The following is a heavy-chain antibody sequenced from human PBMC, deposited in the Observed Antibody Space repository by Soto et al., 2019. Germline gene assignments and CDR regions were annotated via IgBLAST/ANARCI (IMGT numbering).Heavy chain of an antibody. CDR3: ARILPSPPFNWFEP. Sequence: SETLSLTCTVSGGSISSGGYYWSWIRQHPGKGLEWIGYIYYSGSTYYNPSLKSRVTISVDTSKNQFSLKLSSVTAADTAVYYCARILPSPPFNWFEPWGQGTLVTVSS. V-gene: IGHV4-31*03. CDR1: GGSISSGGYY. J-gene: IGHJ5*02. D-gene: IGHD3-9*01. CDR2: IYYSGST.